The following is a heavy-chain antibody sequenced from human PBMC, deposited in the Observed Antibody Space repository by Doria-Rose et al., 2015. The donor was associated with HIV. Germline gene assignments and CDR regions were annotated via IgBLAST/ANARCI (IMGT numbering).Heavy chain of an antibody. CDR1: GFTFSSYW. J-gene: IGHJ4*02. D-gene: IGHD3-22*01. CDR2: IKQDGSEK. V-gene: IGHV3-7*01. Sequence: SGGGLFQPGGSLRLSCSASGFTFSSYWMSWVRQAPGKGLEWVANIKQDGSEKYYVDSVKGRFTISRDNAKNSLNLQMNSLRAEDTAVYYCARNLLEDYYDSSGFDFWGQGTLVTVSS. CDR3: ARNLLEDYYDSSGFDF.